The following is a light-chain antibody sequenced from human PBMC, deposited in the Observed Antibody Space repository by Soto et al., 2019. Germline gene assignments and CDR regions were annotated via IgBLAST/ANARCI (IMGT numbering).Light chain of an antibody. Sequence: QSVLTQPPSVSEAPNQRVTISCSENSSNIGNNGVNWYQQFPGEPPTLLIYYDDLLSSGVSDRFSGSRSGTSASLAIRGLQSEDEADYYCAAWDDSLNGYVFGIGTKVTVL. CDR2: YDD. J-gene: IGLJ1*01. CDR1: SSNIGNNG. V-gene: IGLV1-36*01. CDR3: AAWDDSLNGYV.